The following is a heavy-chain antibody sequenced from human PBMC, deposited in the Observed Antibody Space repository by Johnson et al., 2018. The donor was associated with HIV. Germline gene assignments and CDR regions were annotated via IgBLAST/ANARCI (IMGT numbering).Heavy chain of an antibody. Sequence: QVQLVESGGGLVKPGGSLRLSCAASGFTFSSYGMHWVRQAPGKGLEWVAVIWYDGSETYYVDSVKGRFTISRDNAKNSLYLQMNSLRAEDTAVYYCARERSGTIAFDIWGQGTMVTVSS. V-gene: IGHV3-33*01. CDR3: ARERSGTIAFDI. CDR2: IWYDGSET. CDR1: GFTFSSYG. J-gene: IGHJ3*02. D-gene: IGHD1-7*01.